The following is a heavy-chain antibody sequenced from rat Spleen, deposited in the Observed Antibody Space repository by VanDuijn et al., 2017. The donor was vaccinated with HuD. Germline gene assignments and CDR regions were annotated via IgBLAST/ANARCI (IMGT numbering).Heavy chain of an antibody. CDR1: GFSLTSHN. CDR3: ASQYYYDGYYRDY. D-gene: IGHD1-12*03. V-gene: IGHV2-30*01. J-gene: IGHJ2*01. CDR2: IWAGGST. Sequence: QVQLKESGPGLVQPSQTLSLTCTVSGFSLTSHNVHWVRQPPGKGLEWMGIIWAGGSTDYNSAPKSRLSISRDTSKNQVFLKVNNLQTEDTARYFWASQYYYDGYYRDYWGQGVMVTVSS.